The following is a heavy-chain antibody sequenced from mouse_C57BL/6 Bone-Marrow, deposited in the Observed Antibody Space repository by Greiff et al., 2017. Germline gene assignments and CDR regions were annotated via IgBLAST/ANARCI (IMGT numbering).Heavy chain of an antibody. CDR1: GYTFTSYW. CDR2: IHPNSGST. V-gene: IGHV1-64*01. J-gene: IGHJ2*01. CDR3: ARQGQLRLGFLDY. Sequence: QVQLKQPGAELVKPGASVKLSCKASGYTFTSYWMHWVKQRPGQGLEWIGMIHPNSGSTNYNEKFKSKATLTVDKSSSTAYMQLSSLTSEDSAVYYCARQGQLRLGFLDYWGQGTTLTVSS. D-gene: IGHD3-2*02.